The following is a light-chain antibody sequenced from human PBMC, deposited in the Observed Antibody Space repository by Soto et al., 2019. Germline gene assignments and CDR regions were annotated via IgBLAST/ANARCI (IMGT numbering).Light chain of an antibody. CDR1: QSVSSSY. Sequence: EIVLTQSPGTLSLSPGERATLSCRASQSVSSSYLAWYQQKPGQAPRPLIYGASSRAIGIPDRFSGSGSGTDFTLTISRLEPVDFALYYCQQYGSSPWTFGQGTKVEIK. J-gene: IGKJ1*01. CDR2: GAS. V-gene: IGKV3-20*01. CDR3: QQYGSSPWT.